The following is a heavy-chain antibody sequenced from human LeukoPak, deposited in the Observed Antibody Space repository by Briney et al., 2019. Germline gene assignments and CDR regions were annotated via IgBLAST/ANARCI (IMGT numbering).Heavy chain of an antibody. V-gene: IGHV3-23*01. CDR2: ISGSGGIT. CDR1: GFTFSSYA. CDR3: AKDGYYYDSSGYYAL. D-gene: IGHD3-22*01. Sequence: GGSLRLSCAASGFTFSSYAMNWVRQAPGKGLEWVSAISGSGGITYYADSVKGRFTISRDNSKNTLYLQMNSLRAEDTAVYYCAKDGYYYDSSGYYALWGQGTLVTVSS. J-gene: IGHJ4*02.